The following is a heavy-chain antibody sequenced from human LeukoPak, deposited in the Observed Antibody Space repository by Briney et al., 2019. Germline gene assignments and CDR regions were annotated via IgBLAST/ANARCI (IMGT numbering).Heavy chain of an antibody. CDR3: ARGGITGTTRGPTRLNDAFDI. Sequence: ASVKVSCKASGYSFNDYVINWVRQAPGQRPEWMGWINPNSGATNYAQKFQGWVTMTRDTSISTAYMELSRLRSDDTAVYYCARGGITGTTRGPTRLNDAFDIWGQGTMVTVSS. J-gene: IGHJ3*02. D-gene: IGHD1-20*01. CDR2: INPNSGAT. CDR1: GYSFNDYV. V-gene: IGHV1-2*04.